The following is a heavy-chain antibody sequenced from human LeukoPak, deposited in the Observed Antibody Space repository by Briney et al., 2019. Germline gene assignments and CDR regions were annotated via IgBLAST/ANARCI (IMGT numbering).Heavy chain of an antibody. Sequence: GGSLRLSCAASGFTVSSSYMSWVRLAPGKGLEWVSVIYGDGSTYYADSVKGRFTISRDNSKNTLYLQMNSLRAEDTAVYYCARAQYYGMDVWGQGTTVTVSS. CDR1: GFTVSSSY. J-gene: IGHJ6*02. CDR3: ARAQYYGMDV. V-gene: IGHV3-53*01. CDR2: IYGDGST.